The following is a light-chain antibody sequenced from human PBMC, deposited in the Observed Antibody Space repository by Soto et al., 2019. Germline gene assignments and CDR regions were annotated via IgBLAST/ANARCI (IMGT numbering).Light chain of an antibody. V-gene: IGKV1-5*01. J-gene: IGKJ3*01. CDR2: DAS. CDR1: QSVSSW. CDR3: QHYKSYFFT. Sequence: DIQMTQSPSTLSSSVGDRVTITCRARQSVSSWLAWYQQKPGKAPKLLIYDASSLESGVPSRFSGSGSGTEFTLTISSLQPDDFATYYCQHYKSYFFTFGPGTKVEIK.